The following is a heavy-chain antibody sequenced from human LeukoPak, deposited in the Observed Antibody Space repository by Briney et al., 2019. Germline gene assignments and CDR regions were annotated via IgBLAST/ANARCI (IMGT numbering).Heavy chain of an antibody. CDR3: AKVMGSPLQDY. CDR1: GFTFSSNG. V-gene: IGHV3-30*19. J-gene: IGHJ4*02. D-gene: IGHD6-13*01. CDR2: ISYDGSNK. Sequence: GGSLRLSSAASGFTFSSNGMHWVGQAPGQGLEWVAVISYDGSNKYYADSVKGRLTISRANSTTTLYLQMSSLRAEDTAVYYCAKVMGSPLQDYWGQGTLVTVSS.